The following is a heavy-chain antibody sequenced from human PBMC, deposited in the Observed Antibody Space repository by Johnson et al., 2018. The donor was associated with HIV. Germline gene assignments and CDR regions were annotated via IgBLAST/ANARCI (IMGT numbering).Heavy chain of an antibody. D-gene: IGHD2-21*02. CDR2: ISYDGSNK. J-gene: IGHJ3*02. CDR1: GFTFSNYP. V-gene: IGHV3-30*04. Sequence: QMQLVESGGGVVRPGRSLRLSCAASGFTFSNYPMHWVRQAPGKGLEWVAVISYDGSNKYYEDSVKGRFTISRDNSKNTLYLQMNSLRAEDTAVYYCARPHIVVVTAGYAFDIWGQGTMVIVSS. CDR3: ARPHIVVVTAGYAFDI.